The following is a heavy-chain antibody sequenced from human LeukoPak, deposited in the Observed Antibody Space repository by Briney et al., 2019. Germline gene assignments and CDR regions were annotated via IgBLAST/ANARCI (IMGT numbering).Heavy chain of an antibody. J-gene: IGHJ4*02. CDR2: IRYDGITK. CDR1: GFSFSGYG. V-gene: IGHV3-30*02. D-gene: IGHD4-17*01. CDR3: AALHTGTFVDY. Sequence: GGSLRLSCAASGFSFSGYGMHWVRQVPGKGLEWVAFIRYDGITKFYIDSVKGRFAIPRDNSKNTLSLQMNSLRTEDTAVYYCAALHTGTFVDYWGQGTLVTVSS.